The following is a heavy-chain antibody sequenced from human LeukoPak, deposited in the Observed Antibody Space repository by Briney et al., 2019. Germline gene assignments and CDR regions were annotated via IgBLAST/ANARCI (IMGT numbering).Heavy chain of an antibody. Sequence: GASVKVSCKASGYTFTGYGIAWVRQAPGEGLELVGWIAAYNGLTNYAQNLQDRLTLTSDTSTNTAFMELRNLTSDDTAIYFCARSYGLEADYWGRGTLFTVSS. CDR3: ARSYGLEADY. J-gene: IGHJ4*02. V-gene: IGHV1-18*01. CDR2: IAAYNGLT. D-gene: IGHD3-16*02. CDR1: GYTFTGYG.